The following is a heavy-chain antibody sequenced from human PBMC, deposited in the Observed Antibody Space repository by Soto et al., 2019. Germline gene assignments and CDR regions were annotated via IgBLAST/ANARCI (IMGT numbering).Heavy chain of an antibody. CDR3: ARGYSHPTSTDIVVVVAAAWFDP. CDR2: INHSGST. CDR1: GGSFSGYY. D-gene: IGHD2-15*01. Sequence: SETLSLTCAVYGGSFSGYYWSWIRQPPGKGLEWIGEINHSGSTNYNPSLKSRVTISVDTSKNQFSLKLSSVTAADTAVYYCARGYSHPTSTDIVVVVAAAWFDPWGQGTLVTVSS. V-gene: IGHV4-34*01. J-gene: IGHJ5*02.